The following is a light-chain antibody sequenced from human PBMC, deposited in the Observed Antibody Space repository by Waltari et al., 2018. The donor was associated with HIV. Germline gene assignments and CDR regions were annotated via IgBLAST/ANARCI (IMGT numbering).Light chain of an antibody. CDR1: QSVLASSANQQY. CDR3: QQYFLTPFT. J-gene: IGKJ4*01. CDR2: LAS. V-gene: IGKV4-1*01. Sequence: DIVMTQSPDSLAVSLGERATINCTSSQSVLASSANQQYLAWSQQRPGQPPTLLIYLASSRESGVPDRFSGSGSGTDFALTISSLQAEDVAVYYCQQYFLTPFTFGGGTKVEIK.